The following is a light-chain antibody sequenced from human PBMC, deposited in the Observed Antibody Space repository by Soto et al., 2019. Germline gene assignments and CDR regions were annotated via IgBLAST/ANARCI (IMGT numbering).Light chain of an antibody. CDR2: GNN. CDR3: QSYDSSLGGHV. V-gene: IGLV1-40*01. J-gene: IGLJ1*01. CDR1: SSNVGAVYT. Sequence: QLVLTQPPSVSGAPGQRVTISCTGSSSNVGAVYTVLWCQQLSGSAPKLLIFGNNKRASGVPDRFSGSKSGTSASLAITGLQAEDEGDYYCQSYDSSLGGHVFGTGTKLTVL.